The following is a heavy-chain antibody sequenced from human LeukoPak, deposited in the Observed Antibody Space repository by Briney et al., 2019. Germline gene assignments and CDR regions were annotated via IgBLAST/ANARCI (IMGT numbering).Heavy chain of an antibody. Sequence: SETLSLTCTVSGGSISSYYWSWIRQPPGKGLEWIGYIYYSGSTNYNPSLKSRVTISVDTSKNQFSLKLSSVTAADTAVYYCARSVSARGTFGGVIVTAFDYWGQGTLVTVSS. CDR1: GGSISSYY. CDR2: IYYSGST. D-gene: IGHD3-16*02. V-gene: IGHV4-59*01. J-gene: IGHJ4*02. CDR3: ARSVSARGTFGGVIVTAFDY.